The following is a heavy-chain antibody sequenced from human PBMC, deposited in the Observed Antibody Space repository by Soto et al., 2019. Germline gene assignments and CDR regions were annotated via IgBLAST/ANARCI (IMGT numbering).Heavy chain of an antibody. CDR2: ISSSSSTI. Sequence: GGSLRLSCAASGFTFSSYSMNWVRQAPGKGLEWVSYISSSSSTIYYADSVKGRFTISRDNAKNSLYLQMNSLRAEDTAVYYCARCGGFIPDIVVVPAAPLDYWGQGTLVTVSS. J-gene: IGHJ4*02. V-gene: IGHV3-48*01. CDR1: GFTFSSYS. CDR3: ARCGGFIPDIVVVPAAPLDY. D-gene: IGHD2-2*01.